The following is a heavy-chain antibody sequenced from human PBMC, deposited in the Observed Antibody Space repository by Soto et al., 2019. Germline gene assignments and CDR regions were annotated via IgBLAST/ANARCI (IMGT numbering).Heavy chain of an antibody. V-gene: IGHV4-39*01. CDR1: GVSIHNSHSF. D-gene: IGHD2-21*01. Sequence: QVHLQESGPGLVKPSETLSLTCTVSGVSIHNSHSFWAWIRQPPGKGLQFIASVYHNGGAHYNSSLKSRVTISVDTANNQVSLRMRSLTAADTSFYYCGRVVEGATRHTDPDSWGQGILVTVSS. CDR2: VYHNGGA. CDR3: GRVVEGATRHTDPDS. J-gene: IGHJ5*01.